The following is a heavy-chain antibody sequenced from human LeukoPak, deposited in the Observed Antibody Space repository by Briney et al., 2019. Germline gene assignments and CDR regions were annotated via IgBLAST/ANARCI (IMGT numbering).Heavy chain of an antibody. D-gene: IGHD6-13*01. Sequence: GGSLRLSCAASGFTFSDYYMNWVRQAPGKGLEWVSYISSSGSTIYYADSVKGRFTISRDNAKNSLYLQMNSLRAEDTAVYYCARDHSSSWSWDYWGQGTLVTVSS. J-gene: IGHJ4*02. CDR1: GFTFSDYY. V-gene: IGHV3-11*04. CDR2: ISSSGSTI. CDR3: ARDHSSSWSWDY.